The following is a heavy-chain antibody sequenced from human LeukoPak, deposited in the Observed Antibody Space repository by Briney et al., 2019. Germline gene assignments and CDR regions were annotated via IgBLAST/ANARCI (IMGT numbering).Heavy chain of an antibody. J-gene: IGHJ6*03. V-gene: IGHV1-2*02. CDR3: SRAREYRSNWNYYYYMDV. Sequence: GASVKVSCKASGYTLTGYYMHWVRQAPGQGLEWMGWINPNTGDTKYAQKFQGRVTMTRDTSISTAYMDLSRLISDDTAVYYCSRAREYRSNWNYYYYMDVWGKGTTVTVSS. CDR2: INPNTGDT. CDR1: GYTLTGYY. D-gene: IGHD6-13*01.